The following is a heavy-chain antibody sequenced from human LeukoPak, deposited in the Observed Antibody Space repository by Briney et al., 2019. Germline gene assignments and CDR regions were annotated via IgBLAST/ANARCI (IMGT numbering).Heavy chain of an antibody. CDR3: ARDSSGLLWNYYYGMDV. V-gene: IGHV3-48*03. CDR2: ISSSGSTI. Sequence: GGSLRLSCAASGFTFSSYAMHWVRQAPGKGLEWVSYISSSGSTIYYADSVKGRFTISRDNAKNSLYLQMNSLRAEDTAVYYCARDSSGLLWNYYYGMDVWGQGTTVTVSS. J-gene: IGHJ6*02. D-gene: IGHD2-21*02. CDR1: GFTFSSYA.